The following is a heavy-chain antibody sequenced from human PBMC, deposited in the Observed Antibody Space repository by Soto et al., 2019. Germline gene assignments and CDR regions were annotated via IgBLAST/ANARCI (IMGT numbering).Heavy chain of an antibody. Sequence: SETLSLTCTVSGGSISSSSYYWGWIRQPPGKGLEWVGSIYYTGSTYYNPSLKSRVTISVDTSKNQFSLKLSFVTAADTAAYYCARPKEGYSYGYGSMDVWGQGTTVTVSS. D-gene: IGHD5-18*01. CDR1: GGSISSSSYY. CDR3: ARPKEGYSYGYGSMDV. CDR2: IYYTGST. J-gene: IGHJ6*02. V-gene: IGHV4-39*01.